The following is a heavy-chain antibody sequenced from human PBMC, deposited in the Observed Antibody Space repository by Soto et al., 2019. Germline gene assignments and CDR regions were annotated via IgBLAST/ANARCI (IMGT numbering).Heavy chain of an antibody. CDR2: IWYDGSNK. Sequence: GGSLRLSCAASGFTFSSYGMHWVRQAPGKGLEWVAVIWYDGSNKYYADSVKGRFTISRDNSKNTLYLQMNSLRAEDTAVYYCARRFYSSGRRDYYYYYMDVWGKGTTVTVSS. V-gene: IGHV3-33*01. J-gene: IGHJ6*03. CDR3: ARRFYSSGRRDYYYYYMDV. D-gene: IGHD6-19*01. CDR1: GFTFSSYG.